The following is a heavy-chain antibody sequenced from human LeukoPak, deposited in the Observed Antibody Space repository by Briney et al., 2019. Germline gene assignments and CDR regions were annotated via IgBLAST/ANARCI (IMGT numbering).Heavy chain of an antibody. CDR3: AKDWWFGESSLDY. V-gene: IGHV3-30*18. J-gene: IGHJ4*02. Sequence: SLRLSCAASGFTFSSYGMHWVRQAPGKGLEWVAVISYEGSNKYYADSGKGCFTISRDNSNNPLYVQMKSLRAETTAVCYCAKDWWFGESSLDYWGEGTMVTVCS. CDR1: GFTFSSYG. D-gene: IGHD3-10*01. CDR2: ISYEGSNK.